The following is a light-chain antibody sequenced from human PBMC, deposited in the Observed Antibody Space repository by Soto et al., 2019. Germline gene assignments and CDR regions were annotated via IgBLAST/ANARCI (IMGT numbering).Light chain of an antibody. CDR2: EVS. CDR1: SSDIGGYIY. V-gene: IGLV2-8*01. Sequence: QSALTQPASVSASPGQSITISCTGTSSDIGGYIYVSWYQHHPGKAPRLMIYEVSKRASGVPDRFSGSKSGNTASLTVSGLQAEDEADYYCSSYAGSNNVLFGGGTKLTVL. J-gene: IGLJ2*01. CDR3: SSYAGSNNVL.